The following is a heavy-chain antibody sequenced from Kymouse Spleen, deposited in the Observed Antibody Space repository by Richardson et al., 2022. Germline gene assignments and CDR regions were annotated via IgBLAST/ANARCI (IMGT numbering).Heavy chain of an antibody. J-gene: IGHJ5*02. CDR2: ISGSGGST. D-gene: IGHD6-19*01. V-gene: IGHV3-23*04. CDR3: FAPRAVAGWFDP. CDR1: GFTFSSYA. Sequence: EVQLVESGGGLVQPGGSLRLSCAASGFTFSSYAMSWVRQAPGKGLEWVSAISGSGGSTYYADSVKGRFTISRDNSKNTLYLQMNSLRAEDTAVYYCFAPRAVAGWFDPWGQGTLVTVSS.